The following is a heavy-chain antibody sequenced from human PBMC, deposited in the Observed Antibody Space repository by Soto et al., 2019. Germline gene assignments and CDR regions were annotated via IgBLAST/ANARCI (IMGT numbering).Heavy chain of an antibody. D-gene: IGHD5-12*01. CDR3: ARGPYSGYDFNY. Sequence: VASVKVSCKASGYTFTGYYMHWVRQAPGQGLEWMGWMNPNSGNTGYAQKFQGRVTMTRNTSISTAYMELSSLRSEDTAVYYCARGPYSGYDFNYWGQGTLVTVSS. V-gene: IGHV1-8*02. CDR2: MNPNSGNT. J-gene: IGHJ4*02. CDR1: GYTFTGYY.